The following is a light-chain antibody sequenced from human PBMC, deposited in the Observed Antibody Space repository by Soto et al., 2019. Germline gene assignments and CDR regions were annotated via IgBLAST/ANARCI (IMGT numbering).Light chain of an antibody. V-gene: IGLV3-1*01. CDR1: KLGDKY. Sequence: SYALTQPASVSVSPGQTASITCAGDKLGDKYACWYQQKPGQSPVLVIYQDSKRPSGIPERFSGSNSGNTATLTISGTQAMDEADYYCQAWDSSIHVVFGGGTKLTVL. CDR2: QDS. J-gene: IGLJ2*01. CDR3: QAWDSSIHVV.